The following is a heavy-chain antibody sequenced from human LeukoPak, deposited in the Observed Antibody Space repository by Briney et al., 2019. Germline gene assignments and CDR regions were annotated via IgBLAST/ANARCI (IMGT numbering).Heavy chain of an antibody. CDR3: AKDPGGAMVQYYFDY. Sequence: GGSLRLSCAASGFTFTRYGIHWVRQAPGKGLEWVAFISYDGITEDYSDSVKGRFTISRDNFKNTLFLQMNSLRAEDTAVYYCAKDPGGAMVQYYFDYWGQGTLSPSPQ. D-gene: IGHD5-18*01. J-gene: IGHJ4*02. CDR1: GFTFTRYG. CDR2: ISYDGITE. V-gene: IGHV3-30*18.